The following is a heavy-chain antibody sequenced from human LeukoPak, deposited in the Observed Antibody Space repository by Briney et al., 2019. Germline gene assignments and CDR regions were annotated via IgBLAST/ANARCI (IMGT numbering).Heavy chain of an antibody. CDR1: GGSISSYY. CDR2: IYHSGST. J-gene: IGHJ6*03. Sequence: SETLSLTCTVSGGSISSYYWSWIRQPPGKGLEWIGYIYHSGSTNYNPSLKSRVTISVDKSKNQFSLKLSSVTAADTAVYYCASVTGVIVRPGYYYYMDVWGKGTTVTVSS. D-gene: IGHD3-16*02. V-gene: IGHV4-59*12. CDR3: ASVTGVIVRPGYYYYMDV.